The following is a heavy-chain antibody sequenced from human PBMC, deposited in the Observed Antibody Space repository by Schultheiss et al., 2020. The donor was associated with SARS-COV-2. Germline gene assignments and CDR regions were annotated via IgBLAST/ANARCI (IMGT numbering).Heavy chain of an antibody. CDR3: AKGTGSSAYSANQD. Sequence: SLKISCAASGFTFDDYAMHWVRQAPGKGLEWVSGISWNSGSIGYADSVKGRFTISRDNPKNALYLEMNSLRVEDTAVYYCAKGTGSSAYSANQDWGQGSLVTVSS. D-gene: IGHD3-22*01. V-gene: IGHV3-9*01. CDR1: GFTFDDYA. J-gene: IGHJ4*02. CDR2: ISWNSGSI.